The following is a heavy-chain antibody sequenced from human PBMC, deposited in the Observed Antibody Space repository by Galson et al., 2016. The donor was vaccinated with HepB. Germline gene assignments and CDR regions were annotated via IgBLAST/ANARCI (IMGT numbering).Heavy chain of an antibody. V-gene: IGHV4-59*01. J-gene: IGHJ4*02. CDR2: ISHTGST. Sequence: EPLSLTCTVSGGSINPYYWTWIRQTPGKGLEWIGYISHTGSTHYNPSLKSRVTISVDTSKNQFSLKLSPVTAADTAVYYCARMSYFDISGYDYYFDYWGQGTLVTVSS. CDR1: GGSINPYY. CDR3: ARMSYFDISGYDYYFDY. D-gene: IGHD3-22*01.